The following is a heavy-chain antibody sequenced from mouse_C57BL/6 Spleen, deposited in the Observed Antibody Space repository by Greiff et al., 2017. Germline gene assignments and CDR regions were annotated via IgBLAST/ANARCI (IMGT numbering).Heavy chain of an antibody. J-gene: IGHJ4*01. CDR2: ISYDGSN. D-gene: IGHD2-1*01. CDR3: ARGGYYGNLYYAMYY. Sequence: VQLKESGPGLVKPSQSLSLTCSVTGYSITSGYYWNWIRQFPGNKLEWMGYISYDGSNNYNPSLKNRISITRDTSKNQFFLKLNSVTTEDTATYYCARGGYYGNLYYAMYYWGQGTSVTVSS. V-gene: IGHV3-6*01. CDR1: GYSITSGYY.